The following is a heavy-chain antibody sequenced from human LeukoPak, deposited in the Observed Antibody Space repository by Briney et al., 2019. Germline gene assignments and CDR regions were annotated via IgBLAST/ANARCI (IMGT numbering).Heavy chain of an antibody. CDR3: ARRRAEGGSNGHYNWFDP. Sequence: SETLSLTCTVSGDSITSYYWSWIRQPPAKGLEWIGSMSYSGSTNYNPSLKSRVTMSVDTTKNQFSLRLNSVTAADTAVYYCARRRAEGGSNGHYNWFDPWGQGTLVTVSS. V-gene: IGHV4-59*08. CDR2: MSYSGST. CDR1: GDSITSYY. J-gene: IGHJ5*02. D-gene: IGHD6-13*01.